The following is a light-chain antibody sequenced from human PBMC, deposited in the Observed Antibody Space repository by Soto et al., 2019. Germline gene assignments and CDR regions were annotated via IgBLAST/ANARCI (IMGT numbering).Light chain of an antibody. CDR1: QSISTK. J-gene: IGKJ4*01. CDR2: AAS. CDR3: QQRSNWPPV. V-gene: IGKV3-15*01. Sequence: EIVMTQSPATLSMSPLERATLSFRASQSISTKVAWYQQKPGQAPRLLIYAASTRATGIPARFSGSGSGTEFTLTISSLEPEDFAVYYCQQRSNWPPVFGGGTKVDIK.